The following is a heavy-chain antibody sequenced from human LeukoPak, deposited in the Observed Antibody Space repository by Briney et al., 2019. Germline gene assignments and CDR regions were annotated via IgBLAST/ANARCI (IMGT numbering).Heavy chain of an antibody. CDR1: GGSFSGYY. J-gene: IGHJ6*04. CDR3: ARGLLRYFDWLPLGMDV. V-gene: IGHV4-34*01. CDR2: INHSGST. D-gene: IGHD3-9*01. Sequence: SETLSLTCAVYGGSFSGYYWSWIRQPPGKGLEWIGEINHSGSTNYNPSLKSRVTISVDTSKNQFSLKLSSVTAADAAVYYCARGLLRYFDWLPLGMDVWGKGTTVTVSS.